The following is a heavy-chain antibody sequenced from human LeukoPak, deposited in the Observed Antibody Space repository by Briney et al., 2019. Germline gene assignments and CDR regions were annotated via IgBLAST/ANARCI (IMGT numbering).Heavy chain of an antibody. V-gene: IGHV3-53*01. CDR2: IYSGGST. Sequence: GGSLRLSCAASGFTVSSNYMNWVRQAPGKGLEWVSIIYSGGSTFYADSVKGRFTISRDNSKNTLYLQMNSLRAEDTAVYYCARDLAVAGKGYFDYWGQGTLVTVSS. J-gene: IGHJ4*02. CDR3: ARDLAVAGKGYFDY. D-gene: IGHD6-19*01. CDR1: GFTVSSNY.